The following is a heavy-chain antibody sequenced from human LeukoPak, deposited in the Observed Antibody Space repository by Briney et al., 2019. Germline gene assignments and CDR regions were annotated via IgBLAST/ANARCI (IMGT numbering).Heavy chain of an antibody. CDR1: GFTFSGPW. CDR2: INEGGSDK. V-gene: IGHV3-7*01. J-gene: IGHJ4*02. CDR3: TRDRSRAEDD. D-gene: IGHD1-14*01. Sequence: GGSLRLSCAASGFTFSGPWMSWVRQAPGKGLEWVANINEGGSDKYYVDSVKGRFTISRDNANNLLYLQMNSLRGEDTAVYYCTRDRSRAEDDWGQGTLVTVSS.